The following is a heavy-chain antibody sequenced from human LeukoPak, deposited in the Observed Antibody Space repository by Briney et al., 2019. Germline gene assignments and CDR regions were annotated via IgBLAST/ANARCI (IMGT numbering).Heavy chain of an antibody. D-gene: IGHD6-13*01. CDR1: GYTFTSSD. CDR3: ARGRPGLASAGTYDF. Sequence: ASVKVSCKASGYTFTSSDINWVRQAPGQELEWMGWMNPNSGKTGSARKFQGRVAMTKNISISTAYIEVSSLGYEDTATYYCARGRPGLASAGTYDFWGQGTLITVSS. J-gene: IGHJ4*02. V-gene: IGHV1-8*01. CDR2: MNPNSGKT.